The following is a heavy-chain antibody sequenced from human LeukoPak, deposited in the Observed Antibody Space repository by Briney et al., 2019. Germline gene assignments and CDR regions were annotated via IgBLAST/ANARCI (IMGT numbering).Heavy chain of an antibody. CDR1: GFSFSTYE. D-gene: IGHD1/OR15-1a*01. V-gene: IGHV3-48*03. CDR3: AASDGEQQSAL. J-gene: IGHJ4*02. Sequence: PGGSLRLSCAASGFSFSTYEMNWVRQAPGKGLEWVSYISSNGSTIYYADSVKGRFTISRDNAKNSLYLQMNSLRTEDTALYYCAASDGEQQSALWGQGTLVTVSS. CDR2: ISSNGSTI.